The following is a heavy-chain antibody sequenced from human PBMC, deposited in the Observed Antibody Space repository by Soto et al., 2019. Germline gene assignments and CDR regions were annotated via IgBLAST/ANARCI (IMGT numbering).Heavy chain of an antibody. CDR3: ARDLAGYSGYDLDYYYGMDV. J-gene: IGHJ6*02. V-gene: IGHV1-69*13. CDR2: IIPIFGTA. D-gene: IGHD5-12*01. CDR1: GGTFSSSA. Sequence: SVKVSCKASGGTFSSSAISWVRQAPGQGLEWMGGIIPIFGTANYAQKFQGRVTITADESTSTAYMELSSLRSEDTAVYYCARDLAGYSGYDLDYYYGMDVWG.